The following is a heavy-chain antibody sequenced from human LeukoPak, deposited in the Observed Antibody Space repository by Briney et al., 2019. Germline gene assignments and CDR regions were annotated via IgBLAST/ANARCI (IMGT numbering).Heavy chain of an antibody. CDR2: IYYVGST. J-gene: IGHJ4*02. CDR3: ATSKRWPNFYFDY. Sequence: SETLSLTCTVSGGSISSSGYYWGWIRQPPGKGLEWIGNIYYVGSTYYNPSLNSRFTISVDTSKNQFSLKLNSVTAADTAIYYCATSKRWPNFYFDYWGQGTLVTVSS. CDR1: GGSISSSGYY. D-gene: IGHD5-24*01. V-gene: IGHV4-39*07.